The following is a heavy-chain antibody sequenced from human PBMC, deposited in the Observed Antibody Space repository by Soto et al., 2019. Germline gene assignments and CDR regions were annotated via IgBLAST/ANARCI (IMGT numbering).Heavy chain of an antibody. CDR3: AKRRGAGGHFDY. J-gene: IGHJ4*02. D-gene: IGHD2-15*01. CDR1: VFTFSSYA. V-gene: IGHV3-23*01. Sequence: GGSLRLSCAASVFTFSSYAMGWVRQGPGKGLEWVAVVSIVGSTHYADSVRGRFTISRDNSKNTLSLQMNSLTAEDMAVYFCAKRRGAGGHFDYWGQGALVTVSS. CDR2: VSIVGST.